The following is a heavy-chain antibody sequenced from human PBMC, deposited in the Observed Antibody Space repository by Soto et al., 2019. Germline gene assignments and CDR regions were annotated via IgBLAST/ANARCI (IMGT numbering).Heavy chain of an antibody. CDR3: TRDPPPQISYSESSAFFTV. J-gene: IGHJ6*02. D-gene: IGHD3-22*01. Sequence: PGGSLRLSCATSGFNFDEYGMSWFRQAPGKGLEWIGLIRNKGYGGTTDYAASVRGRFTVSRDDSNSVAFLQMNSLKIEDTAVYYCTRDPPPQISYSESSAFFTVWGQGTAVTVS. CDR2: IRNKGYGGTT. CDR1: GFNFDEYG. V-gene: IGHV3-49*03.